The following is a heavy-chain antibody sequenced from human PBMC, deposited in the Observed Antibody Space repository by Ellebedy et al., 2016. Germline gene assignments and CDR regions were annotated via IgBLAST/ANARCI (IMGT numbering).Heavy chain of an antibody. V-gene: IGHV1-8*01. CDR2: MNPNSGHT. D-gene: IGHD6-13*01. J-gene: IGHJ4*02. CDR1: GYTFTTYD. CDR3: ARMSPVGTIDY. Sequence: ASVKVSCKTSGYTFTTYDINWVRQATGQGLEWMGWMNPNSGHTGYAQKFQGRVTMTRNTSISTAYMDLSSLRSEDTAVYYCARMSPVGTIDYWGQGTLVTVSS.